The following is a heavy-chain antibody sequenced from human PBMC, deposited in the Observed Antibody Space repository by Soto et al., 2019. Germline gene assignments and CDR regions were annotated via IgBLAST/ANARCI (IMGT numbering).Heavy chain of an antibody. Sequence: QVQLVESGGGVVQPGRSLRLSCAASGFVFSSYAMHWVRQAPGKGLEWVAVISYDGINKYYADSVKGRFTISRDNSKNTLYLQMNSLRTEDTAVYYCARDEDCGSDCKALDYWGQGTLVTVSS. D-gene: IGHD2-21*02. V-gene: IGHV3-30*01. CDR3: ARDEDCGSDCKALDY. J-gene: IGHJ4*02. CDR1: GFVFSSYA. CDR2: ISYDGINK.